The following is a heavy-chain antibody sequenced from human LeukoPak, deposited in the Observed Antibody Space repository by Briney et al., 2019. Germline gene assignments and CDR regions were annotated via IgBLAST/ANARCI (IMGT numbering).Heavy chain of an antibody. D-gene: IGHD5-12*01. Sequence: ASVKVSCKASGYTFTAYYIYWVQQAPGQGLEWMGWIYPNSGGTNYAQKFQGRVTMTRVTSTSTAYMELSRLRSDDTAVYYCARASGYDYPSHYWGQGTLVTVSS. V-gene: IGHV1-2*02. CDR3: ARASGYDYPSHY. CDR1: GYTFTAYY. J-gene: IGHJ4*02. CDR2: IYPNSGGT.